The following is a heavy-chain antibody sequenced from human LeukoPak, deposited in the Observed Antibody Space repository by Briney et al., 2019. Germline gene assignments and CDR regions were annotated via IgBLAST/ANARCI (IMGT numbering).Heavy chain of an antibody. CDR1: GFTFSSYG. CDR3: AKDYDDYGDSAYFQH. V-gene: IGHV3-30*18. D-gene: IGHD4-17*01. Sequence: AGGSPRLSCAASGFTFSSYGMHWVRQAPGKGLEWVAVISYDGSNKYYADSVKGRFTISRDNSKNTLYLQLNSLRAEDTAVYYCAKDYDDYGDSAYFQHWGRGTLVTVSS. CDR2: ISYDGSNK. J-gene: IGHJ1*01.